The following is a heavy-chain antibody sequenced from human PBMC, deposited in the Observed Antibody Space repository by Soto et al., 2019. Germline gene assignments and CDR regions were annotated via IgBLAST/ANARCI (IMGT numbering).Heavy chain of an antibody. CDR1: GFTFSAYD. J-gene: IGHJ4*02. CDR2: VNGGSGGST. D-gene: IGHD5-18*01. V-gene: IGHV3-23*01. Sequence: GGSLRLSCATSGFTFSAYDMNWVRQAPGMGLEWVSLVNGGSGGSTYYADSVKGRFTISRDDSKNTLYLQMNSLRAEDTAVYYCRAYTYGHGFDYWGQGTLVTVSS. CDR3: RAYTYGHGFDY.